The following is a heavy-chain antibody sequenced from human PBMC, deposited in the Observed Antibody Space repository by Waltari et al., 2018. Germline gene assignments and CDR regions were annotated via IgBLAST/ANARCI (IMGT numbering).Heavy chain of an antibody. CDR3: ARDDSSSGSYDAFDI. D-gene: IGHD3-22*01. CDR1: GFSFSHYW. J-gene: IGHJ3*02. V-gene: IGHV3-7*01. CDR2: IKGDGSRK. Sequence: EVQLVEAGGGLVQPGGSLRLSCAASGFSFSHYWMSGVRQTPGKGVEGVGDIKGDGSRKYYLDSVRGRFSISRDNTKNSVDLQMNSLRAEDTAVYYCARDDSSSGSYDAFDIWGQGTMVAVSS.